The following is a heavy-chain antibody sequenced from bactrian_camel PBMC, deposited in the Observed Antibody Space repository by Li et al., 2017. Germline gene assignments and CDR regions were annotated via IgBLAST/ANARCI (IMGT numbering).Heavy chain of an antibody. D-gene: IGHD5*01. CDR1: GNTFRRYC. CDR3: TRETQWVGYHEMAEY. J-gene: IGHJ4*01. V-gene: IGHV3S26*01. Sequence: VQLVESGGGSVQAGGSLRLSCQTSGNTFRRYCMNWFRQAPGKEREEVAAIDRDGSTSYADSVKGRFISSRDNSKNTVYLQLNGLKSEDTAMYYCTRETQWVGYHEMAEYWGQGTQVTVS. CDR2: IDRDGST.